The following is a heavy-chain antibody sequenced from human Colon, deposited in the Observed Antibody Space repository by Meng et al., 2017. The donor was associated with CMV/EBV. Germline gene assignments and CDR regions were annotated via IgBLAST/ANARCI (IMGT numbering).Heavy chain of an antibody. Sequence: GGSLRLSCAASGFTFSDYYMSWIRQAPGKGLEWVSYISGSAGTIYYADSVKGRFTISRDNARNSLYLEMNSLRAEDTAVYYCARDQRKEVVPAGAYYWGQGTLVTVSS. CDR1: GFTFSDYY. V-gene: IGHV3-11*04. CDR2: ISGSAGTI. J-gene: IGHJ4*02. D-gene: IGHD2-2*01. CDR3: ARDQRKEVVPAGAYY.